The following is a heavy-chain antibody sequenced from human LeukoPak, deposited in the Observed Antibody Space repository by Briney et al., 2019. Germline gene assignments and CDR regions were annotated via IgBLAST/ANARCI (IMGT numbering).Heavy chain of an antibody. Sequence: ASVKLSCKASGYSFTDYYMRWLRQAPGQGLEWRGWINPNSGGTNSAQKFQGRVTMTRDTSITTVYMEVSWLTSDDTAIYYCARADRLHGGPYLIGPWGQGTLGTVSS. V-gene: IGHV1-2*02. CDR3: ARADRLHGGPYLIGP. CDR1: GYSFTDYY. J-gene: IGHJ5*02. CDR2: INPNSGGT. D-gene: IGHD2-21*01.